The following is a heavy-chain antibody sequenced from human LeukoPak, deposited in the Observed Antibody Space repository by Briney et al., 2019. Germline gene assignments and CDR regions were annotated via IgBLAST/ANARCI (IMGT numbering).Heavy chain of an antibody. J-gene: IGHJ4*02. CDR3: ARDSCRWFGELLLDY. CDR2: IYTSGST. V-gene: IGHV4-4*07. Sequence: SETLSLTCTVSGGSISSYYWSWIRQPAGKGLEWIGRIYTSGSTNYNPSLKSRVTMSVDTSKNQFSLKLSSVTAADTAVYYCARDSCRWFGELLLDYWGQGTLVTVSS. D-gene: IGHD3-10*01. CDR1: GGSISSYY.